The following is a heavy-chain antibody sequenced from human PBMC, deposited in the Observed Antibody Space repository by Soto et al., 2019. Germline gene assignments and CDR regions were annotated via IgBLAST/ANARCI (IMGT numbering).Heavy chain of an antibody. CDR1: GFTFSSYG. CDR2: ISYDGSNK. J-gene: IGHJ4*02. CDR3: AKESSGYYDILTGPHY. V-gene: IGHV3-30*18. D-gene: IGHD3-9*01. Sequence: PGGSLRLSCAASGFTFSSYGMHWVRQAPGKGLEWVAVISYDGSNKYYADSVKGRFTISRDNSKNTLYLQMNSLRAEDTAVYYCAKESSGYYDILTGPHYWGQGTLVTVSS.